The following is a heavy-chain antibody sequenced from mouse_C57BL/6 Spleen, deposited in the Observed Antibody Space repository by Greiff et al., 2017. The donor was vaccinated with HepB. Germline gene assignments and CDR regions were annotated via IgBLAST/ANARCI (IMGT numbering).Heavy chain of an antibody. CDR3: ARSGLLRYPFAY. CDR1: GYTFTDYY. J-gene: IGHJ3*01. Sequence: VQLQQSGPELVKPGASVKISCKASGYTFTDYYMNWVKQSHGKSLEWIGDINPNNGGTSYNQKFKGKATLTVDKSSSTAYVELLSLTSEDSAVYYCARSGLLRYPFAYWGQGTLVTVSA. V-gene: IGHV1-26*01. D-gene: IGHD1-1*01. CDR2: INPNNGGT.